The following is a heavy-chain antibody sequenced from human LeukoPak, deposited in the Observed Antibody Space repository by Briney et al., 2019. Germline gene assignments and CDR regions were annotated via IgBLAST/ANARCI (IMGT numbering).Heavy chain of an antibody. CDR1: GFTFSSYA. CDR2: ISGSGGST. Sequence: GGSLRLSCAASGFTFSSYAMSWVRQAPGKGLEWVSAISGSGGSTYYADSVKGRFTISRGNAKNSLYLQMNSLRAEDTAVYYCARGGIVVVTAIPATGYFDYWGQGTLVTVSS. CDR3: ARGGIVVVTAIPATGYFDY. J-gene: IGHJ4*02. V-gene: IGHV3-23*01. D-gene: IGHD2-21*02.